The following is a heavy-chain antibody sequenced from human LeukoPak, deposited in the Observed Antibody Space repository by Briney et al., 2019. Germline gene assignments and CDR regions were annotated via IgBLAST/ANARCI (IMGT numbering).Heavy chain of an antibody. CDR3: AKASNYWDY. Sequence: GGTLRLSCAASGFTFSSYGMSWVRQAPGKGLEWVSAIETGGASTYYADSVKGRFSISRDNSKNTLYLQMNSLRAEDTAVYYCAKASNYWDYWGQGTLVTVSS. CDR2: IETGGAST. D-gene: IGHD6-6*01. J-gene: IGHJ4*02. CDR1: GFTFSSYG. V-gene: IGHV3-23*05.